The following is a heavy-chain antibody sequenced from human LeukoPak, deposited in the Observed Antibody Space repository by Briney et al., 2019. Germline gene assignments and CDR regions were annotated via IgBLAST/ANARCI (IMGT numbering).Heavy chain of an antibody. CDR3: ATGCSSTSCKETSDWFDP. J-gene: IGHJ5*02. Sequence: ASVKVSCKVSGYTLTELSMHWVRQAPGKGLEWMGGFDPEDGETIYAQKFQGRVTMTEDTSTDTAYMELSSLRSEDTAVYYCATGCSSTSCKETSDWFDPWGRGTLVTVSS. CDR2: FDPEDGET. D-gene: IGHD2-2*01. CDR1: GYTLTELS. V-gene: IGHV1-24*01.